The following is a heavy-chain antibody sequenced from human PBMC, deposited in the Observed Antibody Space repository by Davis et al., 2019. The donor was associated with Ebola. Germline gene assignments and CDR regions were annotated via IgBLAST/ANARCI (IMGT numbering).Heavy chain of an antibody. CDR1: GGSISSGGFF. D-gene: IGHD3-22*01. V-gene: IGHV4-61*08. J-gene: IGHJ4*02. CDR3: AVVINGVDY. CDR2: IYYSGST. Sequence: MPSETLSLTCTVSGGSISSGGFFWSWIRQHPGKGLEWIGHIYYSGSTNYNPSLKSRVTISVDTSKNQFSLKLSSVTAADTAVYYCAVVINGVDYWGQGTLVTVSS.